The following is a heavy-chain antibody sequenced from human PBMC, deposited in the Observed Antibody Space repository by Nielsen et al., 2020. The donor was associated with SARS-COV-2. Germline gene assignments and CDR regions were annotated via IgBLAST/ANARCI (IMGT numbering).Heavy chain of an antibody. CDR1: GYSFTTYA. Sequence: ASVKVSCKASGYSFTTYAIHWARQAPGQRLEWMGWINAGNGNTKYSQKFQGRVTMTRDTSANTAYMGLRSLRSDDTAVYYCARDGEYSYGNYGMDVWGQGTTVTVSS. CDR3: ARDGEYSYGNYGMDV. J-gene: IGHJ6*02. CDR2: INAGNGNT. V-gene: IGHV1-3*01. D-gene: IGHD5-18*01.